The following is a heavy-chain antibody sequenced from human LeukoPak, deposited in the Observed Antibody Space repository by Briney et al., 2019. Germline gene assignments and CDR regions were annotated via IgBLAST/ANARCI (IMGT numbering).Heavy chain of an antibody. Sequence: SETLSLTCTVSGFSINSAYYWGWIRQPPGKGKEWIGAINHSGTTYHNPSLKSRVTIPVDTSNDQFSLRLSYVTAADTAVYYCARLPRSVFGVDYIDYWGQGTLVTVSS. CDR2: INHSGTT. CDR3: ARLPRSVFGVDYIDY. V-gene: IGHV4-38-2*02. D-gene: IGHD3-3*01. CDR1: GFSINSAYY. J-gene: IGHJ4*02.